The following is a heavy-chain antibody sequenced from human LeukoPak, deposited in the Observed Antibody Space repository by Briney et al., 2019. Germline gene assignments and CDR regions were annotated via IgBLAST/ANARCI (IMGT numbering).Heavy chain of an antibody. CDR3: ARGKSRWNSSGWYGSRYFDY. V-gene: IGHV4-61*02. Sequence: SETLSLTCTVSGASISSGSYYWNWIRQPAGTGLEWIGRIFASGSTNYNPSLKSRVTISLDTSKNQLSLKLSSVTAADTAVYYCARGKSRWNSSGWYGSRYFDYWGQGTLVTVSS. J-gene: IGHJ4*02. D-gene: IGHD6-19*01. CDR1: GASISSGSYY. CDR2: IFASGST.